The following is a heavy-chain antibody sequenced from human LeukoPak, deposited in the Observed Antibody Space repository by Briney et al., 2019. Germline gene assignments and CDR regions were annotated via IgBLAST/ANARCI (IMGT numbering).Heavy chain of an antibody. J-gene: IGHJ6*03. V-gene: IGHV3-43D*03. CDR1: GFTFDDYA. D-gene: IGHD1-26*01. Sequence: GGSLRLSCAASGFTFDDYAMHWVRQAPGKGLEWVSLISWDGGSTYYADSVKGRFTISRDNSKNTLYLQMNSLRAEDTAVHYCAKNTGDYYYYYMDVWGKGTTVTISS. CDR3: AKNTGDYYYYYMDV. CDR2: ISWDGGST.